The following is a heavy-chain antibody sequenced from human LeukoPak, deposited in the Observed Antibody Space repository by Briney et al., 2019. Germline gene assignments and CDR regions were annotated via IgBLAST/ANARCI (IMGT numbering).Heavy chain of an antibody. Sequence: ASVKVPCKASGGTFSSYAISWVRQAPGQGLEWMGGIIPIFGTANYAQKFQGRVTITADESTSTAYMELSSLRSEDTAVYYCARRLSTVPYFDYWGQGTLVTVSS. V-gene: IGHV1-69*13. CDR3: ARRLSTVPYFDY. CDR1: GGTFSSYA. J-gene: IGHJ4*02. D-gene: IGHD4-17*01. CDR2: IIPIFGTA.